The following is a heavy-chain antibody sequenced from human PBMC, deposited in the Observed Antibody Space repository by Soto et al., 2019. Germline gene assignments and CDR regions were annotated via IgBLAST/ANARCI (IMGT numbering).Heavy chain of an antibody. CDR1: GFTFSSYA. CDR3: ARAKCSGGSCYSSSYFDY. D-gene: IGHD2-15*01. Sequence: QVQLVESGGGVVQPGRSLRLSCAASGFTFSSYAMHWVRQAPGKGLEWVAVISYDGSNKYYADSVKGRFTISRDTSKNPLYLQMNSLRAEDTAAYYWARAKCSGGSCYSSSYFDYWGQGTLVTVSS. CDR2: ISYDGSNK. V-gene: IGHV3-30-3*01. J-gene: IGHJ4*02.